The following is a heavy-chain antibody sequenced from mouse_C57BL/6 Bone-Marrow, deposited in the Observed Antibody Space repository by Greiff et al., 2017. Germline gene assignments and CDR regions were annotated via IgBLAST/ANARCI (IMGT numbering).Heavy chain of an antibody. D-gene: IGHD4-1*01. CDR1: GYTFTSYC. V-gene: IGHV1-72*01. Sequence: QVQLQQPGAELVKPGASVKLSCKASGYTFTSYCMNWVKQRPGRGLEWIGRIDPKSGGTKYNEKFKGKATLTVDKPSSTAYMQLRSLTSEDSAVYYCAWGAGTHYGGEGITLTGSS. CDR3: AWGAGTHY. J-gene: IGHJ2*01. CDR2: IDPKSGGT.